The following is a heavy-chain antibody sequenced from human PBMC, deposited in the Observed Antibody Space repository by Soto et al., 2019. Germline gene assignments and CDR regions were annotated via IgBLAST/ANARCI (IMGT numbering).Heavy chain of an antibody. CDR3: ARRPLDCTNGVCYGSFDH. CDR1: GYTFTSYD. Sequence: SVKVSCKASGYTFTSYDINWVRQATGQGLEWMGGIIPIFGTANYAQKFQGQVTISADKSISTAYLQWSSLKASDTAMYYCARRPLDCTNGVCYGSFDHWGQGTLVTVSS. CDR2: IIPIFGTA. V-gene: IGHV1-69*06. D-gene: IGHD2-8*01. J-gene: IGHJ4*02.